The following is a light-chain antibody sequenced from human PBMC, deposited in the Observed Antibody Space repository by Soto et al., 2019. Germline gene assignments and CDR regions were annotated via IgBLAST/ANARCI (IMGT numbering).Light chain of an antibody. V-gene: IGKV4-1*01. CDR3: QQYYSTLIT. CDR1: QSVLYRSNNKNY. CDR2: WAS. Sequence: DIVMTQSPDSLAVSLGERATINCKSSQSVLYRSNNKNYLAWYQQKPGQPPKLLIYWASTRESGVPDRFSGRGSGTDFTLTISSLQAEDVAVYYCQQYYSTLITFGQGTRLEIK. J-gene: IGKJ5*01.